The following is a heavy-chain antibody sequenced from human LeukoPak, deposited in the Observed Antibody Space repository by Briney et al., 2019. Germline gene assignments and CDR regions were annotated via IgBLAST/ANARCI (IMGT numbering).Heavy chain of an antibody. CDR1: GGSISSYY. J-gene: IGHJ4*02. CDR2: IYNTGEIT. D-gene: IGHD2-15*01. V-gene: IGHV4-59*01. Sequence: SETLSLTCTVSGGSISSYYWSWIRQPPGKGLEWIGYIYNTGEITDYSPSLKSRVTISVDTSKNQFSLRLNSVTTADTAVHYCARMGAIAGASANVDFWGQGTLVTVSS. CDR3: ARMGAIAGASANVDF.